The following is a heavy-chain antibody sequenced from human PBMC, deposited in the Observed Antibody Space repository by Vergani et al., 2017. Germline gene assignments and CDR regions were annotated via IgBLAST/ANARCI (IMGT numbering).Heavy chain of an antibody. J-gene: IGHJ4*02. Sequence: EVQLLESGGGLVQPGGSLRLTCAASGFTFSSNDFHWVRQTAGKGLEWVSSIGVDGDRYYSDSVKGRFTISRDNGQSYLYLDMDNLRVEDTAVYFCARSGDIVATSNFDYWGQGTLVTVSS. CDR1: GFTFSSND. CDR3: ARSGDIVATSNFDY. CDR2: IGVDGDR. D-gene: IGHD5-12*01. V-gene: IGHV3-13*01.